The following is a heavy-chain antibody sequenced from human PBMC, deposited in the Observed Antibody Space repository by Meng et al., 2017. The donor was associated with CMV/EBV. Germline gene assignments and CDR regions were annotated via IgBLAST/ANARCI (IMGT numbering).Heavy chain of an antibody. CDR1: GGSISSSSYY. J-gene: IGHJ6*02. V-gene: IGHV4-39*07. CDR3: ARHGGTYFDFWSDYTSPKDTYYYCGMDV. CDR2: IYYSGST. D-gene: IGHD3-3*01. Sequence: LRLSCTVSGGSISSSSYYWGWIRQPPGKGLEWIRSIYYSGSTYYNPSLKSRVTISVDTSKNQFSLKLSSVTAADTAVYYCARHGGTYFDFWSDYTSPKDTYYYCGMDVWGQGTTVTVSS.